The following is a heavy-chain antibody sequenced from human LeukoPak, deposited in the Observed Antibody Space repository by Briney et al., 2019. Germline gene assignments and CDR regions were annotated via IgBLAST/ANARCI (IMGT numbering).Heavy chain of an antibody. CDR1: GGSISSSSYY. Sequence: SETLSLTCTVSGGSISSSSYYWGWIRQPPGKGLEWIGSIYYSGSTYYNPSLKSRVTISVDTSKNQFSLKLSSVTAADTAVYYCARWGRHDSSGSYYFDYWGQGTLVTVSS. D-gene: IGHD3-22*01. V-gene: IGHV4-39*07. CDR2: IYYSGST. J-gene: IGHJ4*02. CDR3: ARWGRHDSSGSYYFDY.